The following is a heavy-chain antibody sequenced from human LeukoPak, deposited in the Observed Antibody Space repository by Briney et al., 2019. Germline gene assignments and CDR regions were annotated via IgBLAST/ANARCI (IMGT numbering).Heavy chain of an antibody. V-gene: IGHV3-9*01. D-gene: IGHD6-13*01. CDR3: ANGEQQLEG. CDR1: GFTFDDYA. CDR2: ISWNSGSI. Sequence: PGGSLRLSCAASGFTFDDYAMHWVRQAPGKGLEWVSGISWNSGSIGYADSVKGRFTISRDNAKNSLYLQMNSLRAEDTALYYCANGEQQLEGWGQGTLVTVSS. J-gene: IGHJ4*02.